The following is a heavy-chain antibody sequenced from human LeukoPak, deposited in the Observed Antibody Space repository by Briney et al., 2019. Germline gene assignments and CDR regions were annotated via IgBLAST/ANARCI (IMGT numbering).Heavy chain of an antibody. CDR3: AKGQNYYDSSAFDY. D-gene: IGHD3-22*01. Sequence: GGSLRLSCAASGFIFSSYAMSWVRQAPGKGLEWVSAISGSGGSTYYADSVKGRFTISRDNPKNTLYLQMNSLRAEDTAVYYCAKGQNYYDSSAFDYWGQGTLVTVSS. V-gene: IGHV3-23*01. J-gene: IGHJ4*02. CDR1: GFIFSSYA. CDR2: ISGSGGST.